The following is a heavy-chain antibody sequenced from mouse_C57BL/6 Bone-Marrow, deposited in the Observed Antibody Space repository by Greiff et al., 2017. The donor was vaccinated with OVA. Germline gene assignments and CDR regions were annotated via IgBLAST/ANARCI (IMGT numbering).Heavy chain of an antibody. CDR2: INPSTGGT. CDR3: ARWGSNYEGMDY. Sequence: EVKLVESGPELVKPGASVKISCKASGYSFTGYYMNWVKQSPEKSLEWIGEINPSTGGTTYNQKFKAKATLTVDKSSSTAYMQLKSLTSEDSAVYYCARWGSNYEGMDYWGQGTSVTVSS. J-gene: IGHJ4*01. CDR1: GYSFTGYY. V-gene: IGHV1-42*01. D-gene: IGHD2-5*01.